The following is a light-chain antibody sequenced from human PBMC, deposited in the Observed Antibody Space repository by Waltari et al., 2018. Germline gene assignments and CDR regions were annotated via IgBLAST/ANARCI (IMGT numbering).Light chain of an antibody. CDR1: STDVTGVMY. CDR2: DVN. Sequence: QSALTQPRSVSGSPGQSVTLSCTGSSTDVTGVMYVSWYQLRPGKAPRLIMSDVNRRPSEVPDRFSGSSSGNTASLTISGLQTDDEADYYCCSYAGSHTFVFGTGTEVTV. V-gene: IGLV2-11*01. J-gene: IGLJ1*01. CDR3: CSYAGSHTFV.